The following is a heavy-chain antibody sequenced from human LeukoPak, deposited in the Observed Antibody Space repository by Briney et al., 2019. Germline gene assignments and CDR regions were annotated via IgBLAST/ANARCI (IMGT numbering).Heavy chain of an antibody. Sequence: GGSLRLSCAASGFTVSTNYMSWVRQAPGKGLEWVSLIYSGGGTYYADSVKGRFTISRDNSRNTLSLQMNSLRVEDTAVYYCARGFRSVTTWGYFDYWGQGALVTVSS. V-gene: IGHV3-66*01. D-gene: IGHD4-17*01. J-gene: IGHJ4*02. CDR1: GFTVSTNY. CDR3: ARGFRSVTTWGYFDY. CDR2: IYSGGGT.